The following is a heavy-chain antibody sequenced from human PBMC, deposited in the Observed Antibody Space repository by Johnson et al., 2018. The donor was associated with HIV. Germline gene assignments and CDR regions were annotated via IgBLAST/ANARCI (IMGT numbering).Heavy chain of an antibody. CDR3: ARGGLLWVGHPAD. CDR2: IRYDGSNK. V-gene: IGHV3-33*01. CDR1: GFTFSSYG. J-gene: IGHJ3*01. Sequence: QVQLVESGGGVVQPGRSMRLSCAASGFTFSSYGMHWVRQAPGKGLEWVAFIRYDGSNKYYADSVKGRFTISRDNSKNTLYLQMNSLRAEDTAVYYCARGGLLWVGHPADWGQGTMVTVSS. D-gene: IGHD3-10*01.